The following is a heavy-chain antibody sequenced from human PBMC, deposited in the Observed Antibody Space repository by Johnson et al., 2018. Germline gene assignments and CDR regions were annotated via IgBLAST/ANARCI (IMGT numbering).Heavy chain of an antibody. CDR3: ARVIVVAHAFDI. D-gene: IGHD2-15*01. Sequence: QVQLVESGGGVVQPGRSLRLSCAASGFTFSSYGMHWVRQAPGKGLEWVAVISYDGSNKYYADSVKGRFTISRDNSKNTLYLQMNSLRAEDTAVNYCARVIVVAHAFDIWGQGTMVTVSS. V-gene: IGHV3-30*03. CDR2: ISYDGSNK. CDR1: GFTFSSYG. J-gene: IGHJ3*02.